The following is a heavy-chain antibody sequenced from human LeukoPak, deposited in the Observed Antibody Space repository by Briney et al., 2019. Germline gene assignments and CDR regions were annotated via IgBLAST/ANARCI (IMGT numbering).Heavy chain of an antibody. CDR1: GYTFTGYY. J-gene: IGHJ4*02. V-gene: IGHV1-2*02. Sequence: ASVKVSCKASGYTFTGYYMHWVRQAPGQGLEWMGWINPNSGGTNYAQKLQGRVTMTRDTSISTAYMELSRLRSDDTAVYYCARDPFGTSVSGGVDYWGQGTLVTVSS. D-gene: IGHD2-2*01. CDR2: INPNSGGT. CDR3: ARDPFGTSVSGGVDY.